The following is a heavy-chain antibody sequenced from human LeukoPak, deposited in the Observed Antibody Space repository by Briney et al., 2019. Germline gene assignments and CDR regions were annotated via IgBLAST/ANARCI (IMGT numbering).Heavy chain of an antibody. CDR1: GGSMNSGGYY. J-gene: IGHJ4*02. CDR3: ARILYYYDSSGPIDY. D-gene: IGHD3-22*01. CDR2: IYYTGST. Sequence: PSETLSLTCTVSGGSMNSGGYYRSWIRQHPGKGLEWIGYIYYTGSTYYNPSLKSRVTISVDTPKNQFSLKLSSVTAADTAVYYCARILYYYDSSGPIDYWGQGTLVTVSS. V-gene: IGHV4-31*03.